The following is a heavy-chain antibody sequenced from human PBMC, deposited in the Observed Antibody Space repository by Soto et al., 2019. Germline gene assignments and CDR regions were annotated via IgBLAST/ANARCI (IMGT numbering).Heavy chain of an antibody. CDR3: ARDQVQLWNWFDP. V-gene: IGHV1-3*01. CDR1: GYTFTSYA. Sequence: ASVKVSCKASGYTFTSYAMHWVRQAPGQRLEWMGWINAGNGKTKYAQKFQGRVTITRDTSASTVYMELSSLRSEDTAVYYCARDQVQLWNWFDPWGQGTLVTVSS. J-gene: IGHJ5*02. CDR2: INAGNGKT. D-gene: IGHD5-18*01.